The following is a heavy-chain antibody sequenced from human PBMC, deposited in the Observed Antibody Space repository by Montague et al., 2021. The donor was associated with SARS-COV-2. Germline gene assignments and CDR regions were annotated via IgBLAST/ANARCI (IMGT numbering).Heavy chain of an antibody. Sequence: SETLSLTCIVSGESIDRDTYYWGWIRQSPGKGLEWIGSLSSSGSTYYNPSLRSRVTISMDTSKNHLSLKVNSVTATDTAVYFCARPGSVSGWFYFDDWGQGTLVSVS. CDR2: LSSSGST. CDR3: ARPGSVSGWFYFDD. V-gene: IGHV4-39*02. J-gene: IGHJ4*02. CDR1: GESIDRDTYY. D-gene: IGHD6-19*01.